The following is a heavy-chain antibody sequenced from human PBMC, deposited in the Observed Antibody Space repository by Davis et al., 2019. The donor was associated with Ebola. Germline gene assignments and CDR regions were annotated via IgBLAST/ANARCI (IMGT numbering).Heavy chain of an antibody. J-gene: IGHJ4*02. CDR3: AREGVGSGRAGSFDY. V-gene: IGHV3-30-3*01. D-gene: IGHD6-19*01. CDR1: GIDFGTSI. CDR2: FPIDGGYT. Sequence: PGGSLRLSCIVSGIDFGTSIMHWVRQAPGKGLEWVALFPIDGGYTQYGDAVKGRFTISRDVSKNTVSLQMNSLRADDTAVYYCAREGVGSGRAGSFDYWGQGVLVTVSS.